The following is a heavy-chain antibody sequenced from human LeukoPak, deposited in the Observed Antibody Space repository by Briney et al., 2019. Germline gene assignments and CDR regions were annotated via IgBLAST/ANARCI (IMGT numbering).Heavy chain of an antibody. D-gene: IGHD6-19*01. CDR1: GFTFSSYS. V-gene: IGHV3-48*01. CDR3: ANSSSIAVAGRPFDY. Sequence: PGGSLRLSCAASGFTFSSYSMNWVRQAPGKGLEWVSYISSSSSTIYYADSVKGRFTISRDNAKNSLYLQMNSLRAEDTAVYYCANSSSIAVAGRPFDYWGQGTLVTVSS. CDR2: ISSSSSTI. J-gene: IGHJ4*02.